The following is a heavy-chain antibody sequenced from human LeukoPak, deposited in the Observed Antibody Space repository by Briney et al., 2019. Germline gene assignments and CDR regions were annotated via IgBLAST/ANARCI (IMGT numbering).Heavy chain of an antibody. J-gene: IGHJ4*02. D-gene: IGHD1-26*01. V-gene: IGHV4-59*01. CDR2: IYYIGST. CDR3: ARVVGATGSSDY. Sequence: SETLSLTCTVSGVSISSDYWSWIRQPPGKGLEWIGYIYYIGSTNYNPSLKSRITISVDTSKSHFSLKLSSVTAAATAVYYCARVVGATGSSDYWGQGTLVTVSS. CDR1: GVSISSDY.